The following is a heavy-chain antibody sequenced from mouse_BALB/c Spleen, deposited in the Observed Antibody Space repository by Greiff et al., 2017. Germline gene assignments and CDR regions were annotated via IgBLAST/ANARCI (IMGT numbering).Heavy chain of an antibody. CDR1: GFTFNTYA. CDR2: IRSKSNNYAT. D-gene: IGHD1-2*01. V-gene: IGHV10-1*02. CDR3: VRGHYYGPAWFAY. Sequence: EVQLVESGGGLVQPKGSLKLSCAASGFTFNTYAMNWVRQAPGKGLEWVARIRSKSNNYATYYADSVKDRFTISRDDSQSMLYLQMNNLKTEDTAMYYCVRGHYYGPAWFAYWGQGTLVTVSA. J-gene: IGHJ3*01.